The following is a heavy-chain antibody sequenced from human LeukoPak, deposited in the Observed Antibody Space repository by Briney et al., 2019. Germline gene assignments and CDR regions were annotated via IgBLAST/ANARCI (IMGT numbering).Heavy chain of an antibody. J-gene: IGHJ6*03. V-gene: IGHV4-39*01. CDR2: LDSSGST. CDR3: SRSHDYGGLYFYYYMDV. CDR1: GGSISSRSDY. Sequence: SETLSLTCTVSGGSISSRSDYWGWIRPTPGKGLEWIGNLDSSGSTYYNPYLKSRVTISVGTSKNQFSLDLRSVTAADTAIYFCSRSHDYGGLYFYYYMDVWGKGTTVTVSS. D-gene: IGHD4-23*01.